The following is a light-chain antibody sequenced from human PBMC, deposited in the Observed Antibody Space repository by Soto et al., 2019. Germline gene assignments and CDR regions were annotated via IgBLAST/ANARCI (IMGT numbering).Light chain of an antibody. J-gene: IGKJ5*01. CDR2: DAS. CDR1: QSISSY. CDR3: QQRGNWPIT. Sequence: EIVLTQSPATLSLSPGERATLSCRASQSISSYLTWYQQKPGQAPRLLIYDASNRATSIPARFSGSGSGTDFTLTISSLEPEDFAVYYCQQRGNWPITFGQGTRLENK. V-gene: IGKV3-11*01.